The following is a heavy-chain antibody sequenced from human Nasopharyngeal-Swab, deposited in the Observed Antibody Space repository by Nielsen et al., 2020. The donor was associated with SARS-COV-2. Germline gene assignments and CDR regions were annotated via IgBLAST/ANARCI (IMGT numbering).Heavy chain of an antibody. Sequence: ASVKVSCKASGYTFTSYGISWVRQVPGQGLEWMGWISAYNGNTNYAQKLQGRVTMTTDTSTSTAYMELRSLRSDDTAVYYCARDLAVSYYYDSSGYYGFGYWGQGTLVTVSS. V-gene: IGHV1-18*04. D-gene: IGHD3-22*01. CDR3: ARDLAVSYYYDSSGYYGFGY. J-gene: IGHJ4*02. CDR1: GYTFTSYG. CDR2: ISAYNGNT.